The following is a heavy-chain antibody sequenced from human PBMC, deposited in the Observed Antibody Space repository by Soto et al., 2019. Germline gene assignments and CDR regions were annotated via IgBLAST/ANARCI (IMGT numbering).Heavy chain of an antibody. CDR1: GFTFNTYG. D-gene: IGHD5-18*01. Sequence: HPGGSLRLSCAASGFTFNTYGMHWVRQAPGKGLEWVAVLWYDGSKKYYADSVKGRFTISRDNSKNTLYLQMNSLRAEDTAVYYCARENSVQAWLHHFDHWGLGTLVTVSS. J-gene: IGHJ4*02. V-gene: IGHV3-33*01. CDR2: LWYDGSKK. CDR3: ARENSVQAWLHHFDH.